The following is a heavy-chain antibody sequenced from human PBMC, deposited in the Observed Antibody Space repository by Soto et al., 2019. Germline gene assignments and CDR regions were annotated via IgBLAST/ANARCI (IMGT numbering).Heavy chain of an antibody. J-gene: IGHJ4*02. Sequence: PSETLSLTCAVYGGSSSGYYWSWIRQPPGKGLEWIGEINHSGSTNYNPSLKSRVTISVDTSKNQFSLKLSSVTAADTAVYYCARGRDTGAARPTLYRYWGQGTLVTVSS. CDR3: ARGRDTGAARPTLYRY. V-gene: IGHV4-34*01. CDR1: GGSSSGYY. D-gene: IGHD6-6*01. CDR2: INHSGST.